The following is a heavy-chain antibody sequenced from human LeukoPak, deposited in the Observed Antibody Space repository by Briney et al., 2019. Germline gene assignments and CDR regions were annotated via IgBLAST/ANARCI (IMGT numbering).Heavy chain of an antibody. CDR1: GGSISYYY. CDR3: ARGENYFDY. CDR2: ISSGSGYI. D-gene: IGHD1-26*01. V-gene: IGHV3-21*01. Sequence: PSETLSLTCTVSGGSISYYYWSWVRQAPGKGLEWVSFISSGSGYIYYADSVKGRFTISRDNAKNSLYLQMNSLRVEDTAVYYCARGENYFDYWGQGTLVTVSS. J-gene: IGHJ4*02.